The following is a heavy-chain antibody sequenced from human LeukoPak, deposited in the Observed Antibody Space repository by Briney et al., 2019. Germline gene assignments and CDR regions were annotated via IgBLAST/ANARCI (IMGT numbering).Heavy chain of an antibody. Sequence: PSETLSLTCGVYDGSFSDYYWSWIRQPPGKGLEWIGEINHSGSTNYNPSLKSRVTISVDTSKNQFSLNLSSVTAADTAVYYCAGTMVRGVIRGVDYWGQGTLVTVSS. J-gene: IGHJ4*02. CDR2: INHSGST. D-gene: IGHD3-10*01. CDR3: AGTMVRGVIRGVDY. CDR1: DGSFSDYY. V-gene: IGHV4-34*01.